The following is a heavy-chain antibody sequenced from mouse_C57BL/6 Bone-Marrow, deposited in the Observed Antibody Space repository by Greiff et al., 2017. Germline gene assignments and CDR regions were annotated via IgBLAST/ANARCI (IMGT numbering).Heavy chain of an antibody. CDR1: GYAFTNYL. D-gene: IGHD4-1*01. CDR3: ARAKNWDSWFAY. Sequence: QVQLQQSGAELVRPGTSVKVSCKASGYAFTNYLIEWVKQRPGPGLEWIGVINPGSGGTNYNEKFKGKATLTADKSSSTAYMQLRRLTSEDSAVYFCARAKNWDSWFAYWGQGTLVTVSA. V-gene: IGHV1-54*01. CDR2: INPGSGGT. J-gene: IGHJ3*01.